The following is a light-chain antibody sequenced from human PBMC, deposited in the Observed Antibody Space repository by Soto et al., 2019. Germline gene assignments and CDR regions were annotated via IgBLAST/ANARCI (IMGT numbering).Light chain of an antibody. J-gene: IGKJ2*01. CDR3: QQTRRAPRT. Sequence: DIQMTQSPASLSASVGDRVAITCRGSQPISSYLNWYQHKPGKAPTLLIYAASNLQGGVPSRFSGSGSGTIFTLGISSLELEDFATYYCQQTRRAPRTFGPGTKLEIK. V-gene: IGKV1-39*01. CDR1: QPISSY. CDR2: AAS.